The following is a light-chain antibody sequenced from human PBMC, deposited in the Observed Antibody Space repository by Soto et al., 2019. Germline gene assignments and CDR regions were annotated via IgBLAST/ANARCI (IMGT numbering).Light chain of an antibody. CDR1: HNDIGTYDY. J-gene: IGLJ1*01. CDR3: SSFTSDRIYV. Sequence: QSVLTQPTSVSGSPGQSITISCTGNHNDIGTYDYVSWYQQHPGRAPRLLIYGVTTRPSGISDRFSASKSGLTASLTISGLQPEDEADNYCSSFTSDRIYVFGPGTKLTVL. CDR2: GVT. V-gene: IGLV2-14*03.